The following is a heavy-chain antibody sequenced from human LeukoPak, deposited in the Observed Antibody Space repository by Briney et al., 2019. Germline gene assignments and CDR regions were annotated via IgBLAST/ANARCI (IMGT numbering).Heavy chain of an antibody. J-gene: IGHJ6*03. CDR3: ARIPLVWFGDLFSSYYYMDV. CDR2: ISAYNGNT. D-gene: IGHD3-10*01. V-gene: IGHV1-18*01. Sequence: GASVKVSCKASGYTFTSYGISWVRQAPGQGLEWMGWISAYNGNTNYAQKLQGRVTMTTDTSTSTAYMELRSLRSDDTAVYYCARIPLVWFGDLFSSYYYMDVWGKGTTVTVSS. CDR1: GYTFTSYG.